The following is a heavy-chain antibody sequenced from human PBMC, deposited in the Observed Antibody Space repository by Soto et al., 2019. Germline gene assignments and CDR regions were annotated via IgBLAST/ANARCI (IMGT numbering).Heavy chain of an antibody. J-gene: IGHJ6*02. D-gene: IGHD5-18*01. CDR3: ANIQPPGGGYSYRYFYYCGMDV. V-gene: IGHV3-23*01. CDR1: GFTFSRYA. CDR2: ISCSGGST. Sequence: GGCLRFSCSASGFTFSRYAMSWVREAPGKGLGWGSVISCSGGSTYYADSVKGRFTGSRDNSKNTLYLQMNSLRAEDTAVYYCANIQPPGGGYSYRYFYYCGMDVWGQGTTVTGSS.